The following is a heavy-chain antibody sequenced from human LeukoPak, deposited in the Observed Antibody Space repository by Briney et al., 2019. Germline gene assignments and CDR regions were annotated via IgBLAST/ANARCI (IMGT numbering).Heavy chain of an antibody. CDR1: GFTFSSYA. V-gene: IGHV3-30-3*01. CDR2: ISYDESNK. J-gene: IGHJ4*02. D-gene: IGHD1-26*01. Sequence: GGSLRLSCAASGFTFSSYAMHWVRQAPGKGLEWVAVISYDESNKYYAGSVKGRFTISRDNSKNTLFLQMNSLRTDDTAVYYCATEVGRTAFEYWGQGTPVTVSS. CDR3: ATEVGRTAFEY.